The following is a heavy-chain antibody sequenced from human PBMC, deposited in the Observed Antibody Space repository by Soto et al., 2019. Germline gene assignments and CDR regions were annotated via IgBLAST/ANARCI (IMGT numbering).Heavy chain of an antibody. V-gene: IGHV3-21*01. CDR2: ISSSGSYI. J-gene: IGHJ4*02. CDR3: ASIPGGPPLRYFDY. CDR1: GFTFSSHS. Sequence: PGGSLRLSCAASGFTFSSHSMNWVRQAPGKGLEWVSSISSSGSYIYYADSLKGRFAISRDNAKNLLYLQMNSLRAEDTAVYYCASIPGGPPLRYFDYWGQGTLVTVSS. D-gene: IGHD3-10*01.